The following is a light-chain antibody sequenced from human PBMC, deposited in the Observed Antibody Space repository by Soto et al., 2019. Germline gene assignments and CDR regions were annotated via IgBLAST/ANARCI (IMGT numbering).Light chain of an antibody. J-gene: IGKJ3*01. V-gene: IGKV1-13*02. CDR1: QGIRSA. CDR2: DAS. CDR3: QQFDSFPFT. Sequence: AIQLTQSPPSLSASVGDRVTITCRASQGIRSALAWYQQKPGKPPKVLIYDASSLESGVPSRFSGSGSGTDFTLTISSLQPEDFATYFCQQFDSFPFTFGPGTKVHMK.